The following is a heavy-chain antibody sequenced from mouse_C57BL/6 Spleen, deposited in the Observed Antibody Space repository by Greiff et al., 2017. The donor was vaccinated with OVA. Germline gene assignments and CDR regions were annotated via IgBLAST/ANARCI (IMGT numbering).Heavy chain of an antibody. CDR2: IYPGSGST. V-gene: IGHV1-55*01. CDR1: GYTFTSYW. D-gene: IGHD4-1*01. CDR3: ARSGEPANWEVFAY. J-gene: IGHJ3*01. Sequence: VQLQQPGAELVKPGASVKMSCKASGYTFTSYWITWVKQRPGQGLEWIGDIYPGSGSTNYNEKFKSKATLTVDTSSSTAYMQLSSLTSEDSAVYYCARSGEPANWEVFAYWGQGTLVTVSA.